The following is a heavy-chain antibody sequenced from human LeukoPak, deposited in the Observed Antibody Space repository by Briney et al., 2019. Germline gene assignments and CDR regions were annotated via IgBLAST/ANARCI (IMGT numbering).Heavy chain of an antibody. CDR1: GGSISSSSYY. V-gene: IGHV4-39*02. CDR2: ISYSGSA. CDR3: ARLLYHGWGGLDV. J-gene: IGHJ6*02. D-gene: IGHD2-15*01. Sequence: SETLSLTCTVSGGSISSSSYYWGWIRHPPGKELEWLGTISYSGSAYYNPSLKSRVIISVDTSKNHFSLKLSAVTAADTAVYYCARLLYHGWGGLDVWGQGTAVTVSS.